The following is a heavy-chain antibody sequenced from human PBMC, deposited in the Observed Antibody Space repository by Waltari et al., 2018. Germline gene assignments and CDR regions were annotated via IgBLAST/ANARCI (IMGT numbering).Heavy chain of an antibody. Sequence: QVQLVQSGAEVKKPGSSVKVSCKASGGTFSSYAISWVRQAPGQGLEWSGRSIPIFGTANYAQKFQSRVTITSDKSTSTAYMELSSLRSEDTAVYYCARVAGTTVTTWWFDPWGQGTLVTVSS. J-gene: IGHJ5*02. V-gene: IGHV1-69*08. D-gene: IGHD4-17*01. CDR3: ARVAGTTVTTWWFDP. CDR2: SIPIFGTA. CDR1: GGTFSSYA.